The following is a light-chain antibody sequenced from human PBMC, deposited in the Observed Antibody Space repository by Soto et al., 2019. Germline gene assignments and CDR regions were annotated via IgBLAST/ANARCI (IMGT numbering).Light chain of an antibody. CDR1: QTVSLSY. CDR2: DAS. CDR3: QQRSNWPPSIT. J-gene: IGKJ5*01. V-gene: IGKV3-11*01. Sequence: EVVLTQSPGTLSLSPGERATLSCRASQTVSLSYLAWYQQKPGQAPRLLIYDASDRATGIPARFSGSGSGTDFTLTISSLEPEDFAVYYCQQRSNWPPSITFGQGTRLEIK.